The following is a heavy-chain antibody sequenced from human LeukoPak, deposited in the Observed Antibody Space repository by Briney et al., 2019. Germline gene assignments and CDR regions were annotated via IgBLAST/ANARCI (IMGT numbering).Heavy chain of an antibody. CDR1: GFTFSSYS. D-gene: IGHD3-3*01. V-gene: IGHV3-21*01. J-gene: IGHJ4*02. CDR2: ISSSSSYI. Sequence: GGSLRLSCAASGFTFSSYSMNWVSHAPGKGLEWVSSISSSSSYIYYADSVKGRFTISRDNAKNSLFLIMNSLRAEDTAVYYCARDGFFGGIDYWGQGTLVTVSS. CDR3: ARDGFFGGIDY.